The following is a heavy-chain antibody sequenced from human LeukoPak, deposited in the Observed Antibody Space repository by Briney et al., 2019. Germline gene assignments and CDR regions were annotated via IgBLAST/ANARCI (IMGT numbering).Heavy chain of an antibody. CDR3: TRDLGFDPY. CDR2: ISGSSSIM. V-gene: IGHV3-48*01. D-gene: IGHD3-10*01. J-gene: IGHJ4*02. Sequence: GGSLTLSCTGSGLTFSNYIMNWVRQAPGKGLEWLSYISGSSSIMSYADSVRGRFTISRDNAKNTLYLQMNSLRAEDTAVYYCTRDLGFDPYWGQGTLVTVSS. CDR1: GLTFSNYI.